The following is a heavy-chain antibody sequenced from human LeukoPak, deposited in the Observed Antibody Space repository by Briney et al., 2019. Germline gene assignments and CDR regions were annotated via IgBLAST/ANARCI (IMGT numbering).Heavy chain of an antibody. J-gene: IGHJ6*04. D-gene: IGHD7-27*01. CDR1: GFTVSSNY. CDR3: VRWGPSKAMDV. CDR2: IYSGGST. V-gene: IGHV3-66*02. Sequence: PGGSLRLSCAASGFTVSSNYMSWVRQAPGKGLEWVSVIYSGGSTYYADSVKGRFTISRDNSKNTLYLQMNSLRAEDTAVYYCVRWGPSKAMDVWGKGTTVTVSP.